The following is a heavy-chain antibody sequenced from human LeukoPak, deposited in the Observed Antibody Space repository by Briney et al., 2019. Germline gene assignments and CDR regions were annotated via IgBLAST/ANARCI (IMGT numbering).Heavy chain of an antibody. CDR2: IYHSGST. D-gene: IGHD6-6*01. CDR3: ARWIRAWAARPIYYYYMDV. V-gene: IGHV4-30-2*01. CDR1: GGSISSGGYY. J-gene: IGHJ6*03. Sequence: PSETLSLTCTVSGGSISSGGYYWSWIRQPPGKGLEWIGYIYHSGSTYYNPSLKSRVTISVDRSKNQFSLKLSSVTAADTAVYYCARWIRAWAARPIYYYYMDVWGKGTTVTVSS.